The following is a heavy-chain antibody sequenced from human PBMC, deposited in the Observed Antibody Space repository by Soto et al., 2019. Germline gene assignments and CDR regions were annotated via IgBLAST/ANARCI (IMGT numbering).Heavy chain of an antibody. CDR3: ARGIPGIAVAGTLLDY. J-gene: IGHJ4*02. V-gene: IGHV3-7*05. CDR1: GVTFSSYW. CDR2: IKQDGSEK. D-gene: IGHD6-19*01. Sequence: GGSLRLSCAASGVTFSSYWMSWVRQAPGKGLEWVANIKQDGSEKYYVDSVKGRFTISRDNAKNSLYLQMNSLRAEDTAVYYCARGIPGIAVAGTLLDYWGQGTLVTVSS.